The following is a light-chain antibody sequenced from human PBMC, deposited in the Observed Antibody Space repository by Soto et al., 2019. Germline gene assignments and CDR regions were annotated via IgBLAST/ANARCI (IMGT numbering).Light chain of an antibody. V-gene: IGKV3-20*01. J-gene: IGKJ1*01. CDR3: QQYGSTPWT. CDR2: GAS. CDR1: QSVSGRY. Sequence: EIVLTQSPGTLSLSPGERATLSCRASQSVSGRYLAWYQQKPGQAPRPLIYGASSRASGIPDRFSGSGSGTDFTLTISRLEPEHFAVYYCQQYGSTPWTFGQGTKVEIK.